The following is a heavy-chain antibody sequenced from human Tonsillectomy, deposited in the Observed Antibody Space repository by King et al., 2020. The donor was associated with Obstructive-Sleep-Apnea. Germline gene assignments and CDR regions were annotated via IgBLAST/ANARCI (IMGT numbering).Heavy chain of an antibody. J-gene: IGHJ4*02. Sequence: VQLVESGGGLVQPGGSLRRSCAASGFTFSSYAMSWVRQAPGKGLEWVSAISGSGGSTYYADSVEGRFTISRDNSKNTLYLQMNSLRAEDTAVYYCADLVGYCSSVSCPGYWGQGTLVTVSS. CDR3: ADLVGYCSSVSCPGY. D-gene: IGHD2-2*01. CDR2: ISGSGGST. V-gene: IGHV3-23*04. CDR1: GFTFSSYA.